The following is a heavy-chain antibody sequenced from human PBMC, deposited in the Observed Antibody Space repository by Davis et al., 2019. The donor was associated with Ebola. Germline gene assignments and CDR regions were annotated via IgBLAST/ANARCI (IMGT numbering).Heavy chain of an antibody. V-gene: IGHV3-23*01. Sequence: GESLKISCAASGFTFSSYAMSWVRPAPGKGLEWVSAISGSGGSTYYADTVKGRFTISRDNSKNTLYLQMNSLRAEDTAVYYCAKVDCSGGSCYAFDIWGQGTMVTVSS. CDR2: ISGSGGST. CDR1: GFTFSSYA. D-gene: IGHD2-15*01. CDR3: AKVDCSGGSCYAFDI. J-gene: IGHJ3*02.